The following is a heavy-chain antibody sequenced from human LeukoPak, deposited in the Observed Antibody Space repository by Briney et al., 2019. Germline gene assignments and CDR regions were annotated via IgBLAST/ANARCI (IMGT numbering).Heavy chain of an antibody. Sequence: GGSLRLSCAASGFSFSSYAMHWVRQAPGKGLEWAAFISNDGGSIHYSDSVRGRFAVSRDNSQSTLYLQIDSLRSEDTSVYFCSGGHCPGSFLIDSWGQGALVTVSS. V-gene: IGHV3-30*09. CDR3: SGGHCPGSFLIDS. J-gene: IGHJ4*02. D-gene: IGHD3-10*02. CDR1: GFSFSSYA. CDR2: ISNDGGSI.